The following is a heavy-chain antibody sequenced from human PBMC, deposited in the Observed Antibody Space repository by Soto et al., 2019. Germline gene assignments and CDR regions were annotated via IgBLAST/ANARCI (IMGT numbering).Heavy chain of an antibody. CDR1: GFTFSSYS. CDR3: AKDLVSAAGPDAFDI. J-gene: IGHJ3*02. V-gene: IGHV3-48*01. Sequence: GGSLRLSCAASGFTFSSYSMNWVRQAPGKGLEWVSYISSSSSNIYYADSVKGRFTISRDNAKNTLYLQMNSLRAEDMAVYYFAKDLVSAAGPDAFDIWGQGTMGTVSS. D-gene: IGHD6-13*01. CDR2: ISSSSSNI.